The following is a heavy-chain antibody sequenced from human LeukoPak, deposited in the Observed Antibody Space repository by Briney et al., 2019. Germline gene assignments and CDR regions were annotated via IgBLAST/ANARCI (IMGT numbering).Heavy chain of an antibody. D-gene: IGHD3-10*01. Sequence: GASVKVSCKASGYTFTGYYMHWVRQAPGQGLEWMGWINPNSGGTNYAQKFQGRVTMTRDTSISTAYMELSRLRSDDTAVYYCASITMVRGDSDYFDYWGQGTLVTVSS. CDR3: ASITMVRGDSDYFDY. CDR2: INPNSGGT. V-gene: IGHV1-2*02. J-gene: IGHJ4*02. CDR1: GYTFTGYY.